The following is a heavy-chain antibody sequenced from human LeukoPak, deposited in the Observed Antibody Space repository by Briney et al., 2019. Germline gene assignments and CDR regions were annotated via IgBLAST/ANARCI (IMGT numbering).Heavy chain of an antibody. D-gene: IGHD6-13*01. Sequence: ASVKVSCKASGYTFTGYYMHWVRQAPGQGLEWMGWINPNSGGTNYARKFQGRVTMTRDTSISTAYMELSRLRSDDTAVYYCARDPAAGTGYWGQGTLVTVSS. CDR3: ARDPAAGTGY. J-gene: IGHJ4*02. CDR1: GYTFTGYY. V-gene: IGHV1-2*02. CDR2: INPNSGGT.